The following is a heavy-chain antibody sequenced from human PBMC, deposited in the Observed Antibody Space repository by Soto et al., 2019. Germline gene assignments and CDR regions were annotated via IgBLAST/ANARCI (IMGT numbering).Heavy chain of an antibody. D-gene: IGHD3-10*01. CDR3: ARDSLWFGELGYYGMDV. Sequence: GGSLRLSCAASGFTFSSYGMHWVRQAPGKGLEWVAVIWYDGSNKYYADSVKGRFTISRDNSKNTLYLQMNSLRAEDTAVYYCARDSLWFGELGYYGMDVWGQGTTVTVSS. CDR2: IWYDGSNK. J-gene: IGHJ6*02. V-gene: IGHV3-33*01. CDR1: GFTFSSYG.